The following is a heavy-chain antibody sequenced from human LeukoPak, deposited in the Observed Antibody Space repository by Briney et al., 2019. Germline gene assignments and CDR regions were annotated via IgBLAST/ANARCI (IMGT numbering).Heavy chain of an antibody. J-gene: IGHJ4*02. CDR3: ARLPRGLIRSY. V-gene: IGHV4-39*01. CDR2: IYHGGSTDSYSGST. D-gene: IGHD3-16*01. CDR1: GDSINSGSLY. Sequence: SETLSLTCTVSGDSINSGSLYWGWVRQPPGKGLEWIGTIYHGGSTDSYSGSTYYKPSLKSRVVISVDTSKNQFSLRLNSVTAADTAVYYCARLPRGLIRSYWGQGTLVTVSS.